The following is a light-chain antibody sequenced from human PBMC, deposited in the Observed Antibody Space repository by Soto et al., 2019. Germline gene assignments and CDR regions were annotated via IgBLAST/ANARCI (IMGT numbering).Light chain of an antibody. CDR1: SSDVGGYNY. CDR3: SSYAGSNNYV. J-gene: IGLJ1*01. CDR2: EVS. Sequence: QSVLTQPPSASGSPGQSVTISCTGTSSDVGGYNYVSWYQQHPGKAPKLMIYEVSKRPSGVPDRFSGSKSGNTASLTVSALQAEDEADYYCSSYAGSNNYVFGTGTKVTV. V-gene: IGLV2-8*01.